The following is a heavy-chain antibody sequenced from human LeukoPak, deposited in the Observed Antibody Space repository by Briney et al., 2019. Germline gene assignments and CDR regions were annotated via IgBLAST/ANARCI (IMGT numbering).Heavy chain of an antibody. D-gene: IGHD3-22*01. Sequence: PSETLSLTRTVSGGSISSYYWSWIRQPAGKGLEWIGRIHTSGSTNYNPSLKSRVTMSGDTSKNQFSLKLSSVTAADTAVYYCARDRYYYDSSGSQFDYWGQGTLVTVSS. V-gene: IGHV4-4*07. CDR2: IHTSGST. CDR3: ARDRYYYDSSGSQFDY. CDR1: GGSISSYY. J-gene: IGHJ4*02.